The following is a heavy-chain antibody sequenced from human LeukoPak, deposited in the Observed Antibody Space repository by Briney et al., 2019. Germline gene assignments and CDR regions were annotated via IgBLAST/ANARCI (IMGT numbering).Heavy chain of an antibody. CDR3: ARLSGYSSGHYYSDY. D-gene: IGHD3-22*01. CDR1: GGSISSDY. J-gene: IGHJ4*02. V-gene: IGHV4-59*01. Sequence: SETLSLTCTVSGGSISSDYWSWIRQPPGKGLEWIGYIYYRGSTNYNPSLKSRVTISVDTSKNQFSLKLSSVTTADTAVYYCARLSGYSSGHYYSDYWGQGTLVTVSS. CDR2: IYYRGST.